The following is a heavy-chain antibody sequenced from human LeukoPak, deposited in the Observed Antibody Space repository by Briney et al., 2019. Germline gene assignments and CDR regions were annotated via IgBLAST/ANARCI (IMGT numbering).Heavy chain of an antibody. CDR2: IKSKTDGETT. D-gene: IGHD2-2*01. CDR1: GITLTYDW. V-gene: IGHV3-15*01. J-gene: IGHJ3*01. Sequence: GGSLRLSCAASGITLTYDWMSWVRQAPGKGLEWVGRIKSKTDGETTDYAAPVKGRFTVSRDDSKNMVALQMNSLKTEDTAVYYCTKERYCASTTCPGAFDLWGQATMVTVSS. CDR3: TKERYCASTTCPGAFDL.